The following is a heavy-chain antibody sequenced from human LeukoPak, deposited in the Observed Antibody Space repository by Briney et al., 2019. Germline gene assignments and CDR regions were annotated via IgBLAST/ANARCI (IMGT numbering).Heavy chain of an antibody. J-gene: IGHJ5*02. V-gene: IGHV4-34*01. CDR2: INHSGST. CDR1: GGSFSGYY. D-gene: IGHD3-10*01. CDR3: ARGSMVRGVLYNWFDP. Sequence: SETLSLTCAVSGGSFSGYYWSWSRQPPGKGVEWIGEINHSGSTNYNPSLKSRVTISVDTSKNQFSLKLSSVTAADTAVYYCARGSMVRGVLYNWFDPWGQGTLVTVSS.